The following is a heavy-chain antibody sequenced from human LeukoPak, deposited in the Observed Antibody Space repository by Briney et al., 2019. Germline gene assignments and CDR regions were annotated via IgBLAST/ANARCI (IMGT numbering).Heavy chain of an antibody. CDR1: GGSISSSSYY. CDR3: ARLGYCSSTSCYNTSYFDY. D-gene: IGHD2-2*02. CDR2: IYYSGST. Sequence: PSETLSLTCTVSGGSISSSSYYWGWIRQPPGKGLEWIGSIYYSGSTYYNPSLKSRVTISVDTSKNQFSLKLSSVTAADTAVYYCARLGYCSSTSCYNTSYFDYWGQGTLVTVSS. J-gene: IGHJ4*02. V-gene: IGHV4-39*07.